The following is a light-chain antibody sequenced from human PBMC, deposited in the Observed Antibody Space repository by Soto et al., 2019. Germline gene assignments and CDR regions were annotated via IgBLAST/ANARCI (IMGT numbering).Light chain of an antibody. CDR3: QKYNSVPWT. J-gene: IGKJ1*01. V-gene: IGKV1-27*01. CDR1: QGISNY. Sequence: DIQMTQSPSSLSASVGDRVTITCRASQGISNYLAWYQQKPGKVPKLLIYSASTLQSGVPSRFSGSGSGTDFTRTISSLQPEDVATYYCQKYNSVPWTFGQGTKVEIK. CDR2: SAS.